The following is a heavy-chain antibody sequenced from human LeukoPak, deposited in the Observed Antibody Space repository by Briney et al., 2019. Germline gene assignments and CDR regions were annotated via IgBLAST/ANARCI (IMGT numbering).Heavy chain of an antibody. J-gene: IGHJ4*02. CDR3: AKLEETWLSGFELDY. Sequence: GGSLRLSCAASGFTFSSHWMHWVRQGPGKGLVWVSRINSDGSSPTYEDSVKGRFTISRDNAKNTLYLQMKSLRAEDTAVYYCAKLEETWLSGFELDYWGQGTLVTVSS. D-gene: IGHD3-22*01. V-gene: IGHV3-74*01. CDR1: GFTFSSHW. CDR2: INSDGSSP.